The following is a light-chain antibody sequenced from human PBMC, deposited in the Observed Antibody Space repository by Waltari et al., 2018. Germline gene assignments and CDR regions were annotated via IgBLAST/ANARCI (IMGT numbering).Light chain of an antibody. J-gene: IGKJ2*01. V-gene: IGKV1-12*01. Sequence: DIQMTQSPSSLSASVGDRVTITCRASQDIGSWLAWYQQKPGKAPTLLVYAASRLESGVPPRFSGCVSGTDFILAISSLQPEDCGTFYCQQGNSFPYTFGQGTKLEL. CDR1: QDIGSW. CDR3: QQGNSFPYT. CDR2: AAS.